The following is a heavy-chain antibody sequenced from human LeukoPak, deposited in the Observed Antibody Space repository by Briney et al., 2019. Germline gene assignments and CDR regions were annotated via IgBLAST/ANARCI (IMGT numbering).Heavy chain of an antibody. V-gene: IGHV1-18*01. D-gene: IGHD2-2*01. CDR2: ISAYNGNT. Sequence: ASVKVSCKASGYTFTSYGISWVRQAPGQGLEWMGWISAYNGNTNYAQKLQGRVTMTTDTSTSTAYMELRSLRSDDTAVYYCAREWCSSTSCYAPDYWGQRTLVTVSS. J-gene: IGHJ4*02. CDR3: AREWCSSTSCYAPDY. CDR1: GYTFTSYG.